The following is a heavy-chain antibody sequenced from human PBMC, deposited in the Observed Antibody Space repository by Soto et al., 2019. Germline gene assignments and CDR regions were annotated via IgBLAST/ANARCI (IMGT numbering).Heavy chain of an antibody. CDR1: GGSISSHY. D-gene: IGHD4-17*01. J-gene: IGHJ4*02. V-gene: IGHV4-59*11. Sequence: SETLSLTCTVTGGSISSHYWSWIRHPPWKGLEWIGYIYYSGSTNYNPSLKSRVTISVDTSKNQFSLKLSSVTAADTAVYYCARGPYHEYGDHYFDYWGQGTLVPVSS. CDR2: IYYSGST. CDR3: ARGPYHEYGDHYFDY.